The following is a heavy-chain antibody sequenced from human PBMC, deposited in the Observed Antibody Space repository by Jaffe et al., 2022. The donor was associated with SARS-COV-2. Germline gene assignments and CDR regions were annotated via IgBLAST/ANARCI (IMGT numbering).Heavy chain of an antibody. CDR3: AKDRLRYFDWLLDW. Sequence: QVQLVESGGGVVQPGRSLRLSCAASGFTFSSYGMHWVRQAPGKGLEWVAVISYDGSNKYYADSVKGRFTISRDNSKNTLYLQMNSLRAEDTAVYYCAKDRLRYFDWLLDWWGQGTLVTVSS. CDR1: GFTFSSYG. V-gene: IGHV3-30*18. CDR2: ISYDGSNK. J-gene: IGHJ1*01. D-gene: IGHD3-9*01.